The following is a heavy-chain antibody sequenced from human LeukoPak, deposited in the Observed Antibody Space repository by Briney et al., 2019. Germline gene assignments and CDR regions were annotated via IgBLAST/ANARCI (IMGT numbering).Heavy chain of an antibody. Sequence: SETLSLTCTVSGGSVSSGSYYWSWIRQPPGKGLEWIGYIYYSGSTNYNPSLKSRVTISVDTSKNQFSLKLSSVTAADTAVYYCAREAAEAGYFDYWGQGTLVTVSS. CDR1: GGSVSSGSYY. CDR2: IYYSGST. D-gene: IGHD6-13*01. V-gene: IGHV4-61*01. CDR3: AREAAEAGYFDY. J-gene: IGHJ4*02.